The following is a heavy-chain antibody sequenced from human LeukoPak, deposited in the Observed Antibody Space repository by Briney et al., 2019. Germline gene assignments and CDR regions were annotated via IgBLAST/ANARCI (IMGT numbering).Heavy chain of an antibody. CDR2: ISYDGSNK. V-gene: IGHV3-30*04. Sequence: PGGSLRLSCAASGFTFSSYAMHWVRQAPGKGLEWVAVISYDGSNKYYADSVKGRFTISRDNSKNTLYLQMNSLRAEDTAVYYCARQPLWIGELPYYFDYWGQGTLVTVSS. CDR1: GFTFSSYA. J-gene: IGHJ4*02. D-gene: IGHD3-10*01. CDR3: ARQPLWIGELPYYFDY.